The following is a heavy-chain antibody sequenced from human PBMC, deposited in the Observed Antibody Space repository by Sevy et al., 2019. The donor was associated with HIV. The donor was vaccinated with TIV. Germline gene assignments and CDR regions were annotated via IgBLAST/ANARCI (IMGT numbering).Heavy chain of an antibody. D-gene: IGHD1-26*01. CDR1: GFSFVTYA. CDR3: ARDFPVGTTSTFDY. V-gene: IGHV3-21*01. J-gene: IGHJ4*02. Sequence: GGSLRLSCAASGFSFVTYAMSWVRQPPGKGLEWVSSITGSSNYIYYADSLKGRFTASRDNAKNSLYLQMNSLRAEDTAVYYCARDFPVGTTSTFDYWGQGTLVTVSS. CDR2: ITGSSNYI.